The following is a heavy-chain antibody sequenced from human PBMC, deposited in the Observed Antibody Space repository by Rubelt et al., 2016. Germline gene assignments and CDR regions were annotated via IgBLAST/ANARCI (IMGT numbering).Heavy chain of an antibody. J-gene: IGHJ5*02. Sequence: SGSTNYNPSLKSRVTISVDTSKNQFSLKLSSVTAADTAVYYCARVYVSTYNWFDPWGQGTLVTVSS. D-gene: IGHD3-16*01. CDR2: SGST. V-gene: IGHV4-34*01. CDR3: ARVYVSTYNWFDP.